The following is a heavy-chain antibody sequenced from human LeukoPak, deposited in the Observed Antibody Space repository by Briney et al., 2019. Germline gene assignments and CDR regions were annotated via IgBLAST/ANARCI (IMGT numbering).Heavy chain of an antibody. CDR2: ITAGGGST. V-gene: IGHV3-23*01. CDR1: GFTVSIYA. CDR3: AKLYGDYKHAFHI. Sequence: GGSLRLSCAASGFTVSIYAVSWVRQAPGKGLEWVSSITAGGGSTYYVDSVKGRFTISRDNSKNTLYLQMNSLSAEDTALYYCAKLYGDYKHAFHIWGQGTMVTVSS. J-gene: IGHJ3*02. D-gene: IGHD4-17*01.